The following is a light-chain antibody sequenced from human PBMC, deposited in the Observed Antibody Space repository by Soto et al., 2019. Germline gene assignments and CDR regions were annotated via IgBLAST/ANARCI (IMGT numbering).Light chain of an antibody. Sequence: QPVLTQPPSASGTPGQRVTISCSGNSFNIGSNYVYWYLHLPGTAPKLLIYNDAQRPSGVPERFSGSKSGTSASLAISGLRSEDEADYYCASWDDSLYSPVFGGGTKVTVL. CDR3: ASWDDSLYSPV. CDR2: NDA. CDR1: SFNIGSNY. V-gene: IGLV1-47*02. J-gene: IGLJ2*01.